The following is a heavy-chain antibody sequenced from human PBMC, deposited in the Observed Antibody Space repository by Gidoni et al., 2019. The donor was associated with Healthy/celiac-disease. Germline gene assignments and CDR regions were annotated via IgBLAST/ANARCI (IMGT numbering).Heavy chain of an antibody. J-gene: IGHJ3*02. Sequence: EVQLLESGGGLVQPGGSLRLSCAASGFTFSSYAMSWVRTAPGKGLEWVSAISGSGGSTYYADSVKGRFTISRDNSKNTLYLQMNSLRAEDTAVYYCAKDYYDFWSGYYTGLAFDIWGQGTMVTVSS. CDR3: AKDYYDFWSGYYTGLAFDI. CDR1: GFTFSSYA. V-gene: IGHV3-23*01. D-gene: IGHD3-3*01. CDR2: ISGSGGST.